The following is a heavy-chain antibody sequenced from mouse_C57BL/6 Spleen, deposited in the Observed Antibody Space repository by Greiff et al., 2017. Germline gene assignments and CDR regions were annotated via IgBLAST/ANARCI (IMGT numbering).Heavy chain of an antibody. CDR3: ARYYYGSSYWYFDV. V-gene: IGHV1-18*01. D-gene: IGHD1-1*01. J-gene: IGHJ1*03. CDR1: GYTFTDYN. CDR2: INPNNGGT. Sequence: EVQLQQSGPELVKPGASVKIPCKASGYTFTDYNMDWVKQSHGKSLEWIGDINPNNGGTIYNQKFKGKDTLTVDKSSSTAYMELRSLTSEDTAVYYCARYYYGSSYWYFDVWGTGTTVTVSS.